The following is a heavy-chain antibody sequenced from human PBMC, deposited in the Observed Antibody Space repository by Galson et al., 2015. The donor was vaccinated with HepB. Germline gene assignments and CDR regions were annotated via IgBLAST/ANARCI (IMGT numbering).Heavy chain of an antibody. J-gene: IGHJ5*02. V-gene: IGHV4-59*01. D-gene: IGHD6-19*01. CDR2: IYYSGST. Sequence: QVQLQESGPGLVKPSETLSLTCTVSGGSISSYYWSWIRQPPGKGLEWIGYIYYSGSTNYNPSLKSRVTISVDTSKNQFSLKLSAVTAADTAVYYCAREGIAVSGGWFDPWGQGTLVTVSS. CDR1: GGSISSYY. CDR3: AREGIAVSGGWFDP.